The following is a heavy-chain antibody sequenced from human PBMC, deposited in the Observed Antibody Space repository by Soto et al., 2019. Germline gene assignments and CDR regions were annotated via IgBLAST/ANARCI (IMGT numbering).Heavy chain of an antibody. J-gene: IGHJ4*02. V-gene: IGHV1-24*01. CDR1: GYTLTELS. Sequence: ASVKVSCKVSGYTLTELSMHWVRQAPGKGLEWMGGFDPEDGETIYAQEFQGRVTMTEDTTTDTAYMELSSLRSEDTAVYYCATGSKDYYYDSSGYYSLWDWGQGTLVTVSS. CDR3: ATGSKDYYYDSSGYYSLWD. CDR2: FDPEDGET. D-gene: IGHD3-22*01.